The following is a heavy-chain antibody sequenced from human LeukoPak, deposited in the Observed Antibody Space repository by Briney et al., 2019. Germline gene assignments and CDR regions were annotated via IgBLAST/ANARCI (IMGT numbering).Heavy chain of an antibody. J-gene: IGHJ4*02. D-gene: IGHD3-22*01. V-gene: IGHV3-48*03. CDR3: ARGPPYDYYDSSGYLDY. CDR2: ISSSGSTI. CDR1: GFTFSSYE. Sequence: PGGSLRLPCAASGFTFSSYEMNWVRQAPGKGLEWVSYISSSGSTIYYADSVKGRFTISRDNAKNSLYLQMNSLRAEDTAVYYCARGPPYDYYDSSGYLDYWGQGTLVTVSS.